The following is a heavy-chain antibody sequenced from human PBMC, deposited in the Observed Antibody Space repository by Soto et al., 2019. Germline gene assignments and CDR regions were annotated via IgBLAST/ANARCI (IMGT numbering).Heavy chain of an antibody. V-gene: IGHV3-74*01. CDR2: ISPDGTIT. D-gene: IGHD3-3*01. CDR3: AVFWSGYFYY. CDR1: GYTFSRHW. J-gene: IGHJ4*02. Sequence: GGSLRLSCAASGYTFSRHWIHWVRQAPGQGLVGVSRISPDGTITDYADSVKGRFTISRDNAKNTLYLQMNSLRAEDTAVYYCAVFWSGYFYYWGQGILVTVSS.